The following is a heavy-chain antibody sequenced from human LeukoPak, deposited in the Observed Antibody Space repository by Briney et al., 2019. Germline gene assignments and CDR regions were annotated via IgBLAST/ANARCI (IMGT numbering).Heavy chain of an antibody. CDR2: IKYDGSAK. Sequence: GGSLRLSCAASGFSFSSYWMSWVRQAPGKGLEWVANIKYDGSAKYYVDSVKGRFIISRDNAKNSLSLQLSSLRAEDTAVYYCARGHYDILTASYKWTPDYWGQGILVTVSS. J-gene: IGHJ4*02. CDR3: ARGHYDILTASYKWTPDY. D-gene: IGHD3-9*01. CDR1: GFSFSSYW. V-gene: IGHV3-7*01.